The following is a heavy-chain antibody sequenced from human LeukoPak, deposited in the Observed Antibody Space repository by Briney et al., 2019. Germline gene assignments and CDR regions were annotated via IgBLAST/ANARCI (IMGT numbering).Heavy chain of an antibody. D-gene: IGHD2-2*01. CDR3: ARTLGYCSSTSCYGGYYFDY. Sequence: KPSATLSLTCTVSGGSISSYYWSWIRQPPGKGLEWIGYIYYSGSTNYNPSLKSRVTISVDTSKNQFSLKLSSVTAADTAVYYCARTLGYCSSTSCYGGYYFDYWGQGTLVTVSS. V-gene: IGHV4-59*01. CDR2: IYYSGST. J-gene: IGHJ4*02. CDR1: GGSISSYY.